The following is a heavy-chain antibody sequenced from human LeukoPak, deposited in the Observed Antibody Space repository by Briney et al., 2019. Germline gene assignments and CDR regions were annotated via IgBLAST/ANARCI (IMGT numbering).Heavy chain of an antibody. Sequence: SETLSLTCTVSGGSISSYYWSWIRQPPGKGLEWIGYIYYSGSTNYNPSLKSRVTISVDTSKNQFSLNLRSLTAADTAVYFCARGRGYSPRDAFDIWGQGTMVTVSS. V-gene: IGHV4-59*01. CDR2: IYYSGST. CDR3: ARGRGYSPRDAFDI. J-gene: IGHJ3*02. D-gene: IGHD5-18*01. CDR1: GGSISSYY.